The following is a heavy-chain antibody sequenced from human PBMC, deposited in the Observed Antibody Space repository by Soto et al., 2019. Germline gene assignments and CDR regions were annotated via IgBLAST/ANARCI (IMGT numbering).Heavy chain of an antibody. CDR2: IIPIFDTA. V-gene: IGHV1-69*12. Sequence: QVQLVQSGAEVKKPGSSVKVSCKASGGTFSSYAISWVRQAPGQGLEWMGGIIPIFDTADYAQKFQGRVTITEAESTNTAYLELSSLRSEDTAVYYCAGHSSGVPGYYYGMDVWGQGTTVTVSS. D-gene: IGHD3-22*01. CDR1: GGTFSSYA. CDR3: AGHSSGVPGYYYGMDV. J-gene: IGHJ6*02.